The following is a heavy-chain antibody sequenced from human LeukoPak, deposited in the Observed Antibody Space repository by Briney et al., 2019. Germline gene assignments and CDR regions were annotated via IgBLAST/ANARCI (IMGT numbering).Heavy chain of an antibody. CDR2: INSNGGST. J-gene: IGHJ4*02. CDR1: GFTFSSYW. V-gene: IGHV3-23*01. CDR3: AKGPLPRIDH. Sequence: GGSLRLSCAASGFTFSSYWMSWVRQAPGKGLEWVSAINSNGGSTYYADSVKGRFTISRDNSKNTLYLQMNSLRAEDTAVYYCAKGPLPRIDHWGQGTLVTVSS.